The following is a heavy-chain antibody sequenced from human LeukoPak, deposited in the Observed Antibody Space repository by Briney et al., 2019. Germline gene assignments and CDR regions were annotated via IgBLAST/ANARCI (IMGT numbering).Heavy chain of an antibody. CDR2: TYYRSKWYN. CDR1: GDCVSSTTAD. D-gene: IGHD3-10*01. V-gene: IGHV6-1*01. J-gene: IGHJ4*02. Sequence: SQTLSLTCAISGDCVSSTTADGNWIRQSPSRGLEWLGRTYYRSKWYNDYAVSVKSRITINPDTSKNQFSLQLNSVTPEDTAVYYCARVVGGAIDHWGQGTLVTVSS. CDR3: ARVVGGAIDH.